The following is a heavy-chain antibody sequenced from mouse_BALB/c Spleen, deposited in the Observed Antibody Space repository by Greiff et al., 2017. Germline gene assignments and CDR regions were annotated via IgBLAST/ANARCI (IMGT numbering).Heavy chain of an antibody. J-gene: IGHJ4*01. CDR1: GFTFCSFG. D-gene: IGHD2-1*01. CDR2: ISSGSSTI. Sequence: EVQLVESGGGLVQPGGSRKLSCAASGFTFCSFGMHWVRQAPEKGLEWVAYISSGSSTIYYADTVKGRFTISRDNPKNTLFLQMTSLRSEDTAMYYCAREGFYGNYPYAMDYWGQGTSVTVSS. V-gene: IGHV5-17*02. CDR3: AREGFYGNYPYAMDY.